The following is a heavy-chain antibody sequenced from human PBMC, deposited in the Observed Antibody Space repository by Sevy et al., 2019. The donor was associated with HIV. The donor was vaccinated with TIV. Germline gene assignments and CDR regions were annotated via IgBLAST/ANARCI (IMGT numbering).Heavy chain of an antibody. CDR3: ARDRSRYGSATT. CDR2: IYRGGST. CDR1: GFTVSSNY. Sequence: GGSLRLSCAASGFTVSSNYMSWVRQAPGKGLEWVSVIYRGGSTYYADSVKGRFTISGDNSKNTLYLQMNSLRAEDTAVYYCARDRSRYGSATTWGQGTLVTVSS. V-gene: IGHV3-53*01. J-gene: IGHJ5*02. D-gene: IGHD3-10*01.